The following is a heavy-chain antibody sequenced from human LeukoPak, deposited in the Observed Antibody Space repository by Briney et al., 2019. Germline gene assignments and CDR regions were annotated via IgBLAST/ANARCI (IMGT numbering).Heavy chain of an antibody. V-gene: IGHV3-7*01. CDR3: ARDAVLRRWDC. Sequence: GGSLRLSCAASGFSFNTYWMSWVRQAPGKGLEWVANIKQDGSEKYYLDSVKGRFTVSRDNAKNSLYLQMSSLRAEDTAVYYCARDAVLRRWDCWGQGTLVTVSS. J-gene: IGHJ4*02. CDR1: GFSFNTYW. CDR2: IKQDGSEK.